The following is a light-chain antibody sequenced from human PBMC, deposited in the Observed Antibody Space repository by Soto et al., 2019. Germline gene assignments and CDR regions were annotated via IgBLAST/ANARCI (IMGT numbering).Light chain of an antibody. CDR2: EVS. J-gene: IGLJ2*01. CDR3: CSYAGSSTLVV. Sequence: QSVLTQPASVSGSPGQSITISCTGTSSGVGSYNLVSWYQQHPGKAPKLMIYEVSKRPSGVSNRFSGSKSGNTASLTISGLQAEDEADYYCCSYAGSSTLVVFGGGTKVTVL. V-gene: IGLV2-23*02. CDR1: SSGVGSYNL.